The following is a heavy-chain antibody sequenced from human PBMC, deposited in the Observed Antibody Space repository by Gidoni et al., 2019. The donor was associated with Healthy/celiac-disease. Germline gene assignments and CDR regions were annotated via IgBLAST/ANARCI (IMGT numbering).Heavy chain of an antibody. D-gene: IGHD6-13*01. V-gene: IGHV4-39*02. Sequence: QLQLQESGPGLVKPSETLSLTCTVSGGSISSSSYYWGWIRQPPGKGLEWIGSIYYSGSTYYNPSLKSRVTISVDTSKNQFSLKLSSVTAADTAVYYCARESSSWERRQNWFDPWGQGTLVTVSS. CDR2: IYYSGST. CDR1: GGSISSSSYY. J-gene: IGHJ5*02. CDR3: ARESSSWERRQNWFDP.